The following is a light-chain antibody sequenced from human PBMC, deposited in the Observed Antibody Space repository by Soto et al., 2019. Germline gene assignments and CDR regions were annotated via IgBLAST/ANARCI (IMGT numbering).Light chain of an antibody. V-gene: IGKV1-5*01. CDR2: DAS. CDR1: QSISSW. CDR3: EQYNSYST. Sequence: DIGMTQSPSTLSASVGDRVTITCRASQSISSWLAWYQQKPGKAPKLLIYDASSLESGVPSRFSGSGSGTEFTLTISSLQPDDFATYYCEQYNSYSTFGQGTKVEIK. J-gene: IGKJ1*01.